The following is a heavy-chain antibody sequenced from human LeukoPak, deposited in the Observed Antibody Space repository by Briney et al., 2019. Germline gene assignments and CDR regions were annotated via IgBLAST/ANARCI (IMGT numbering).Heavy chain of an antibody. D-gene: IGHD3-10*01. J-gene: IGHJ6*03. CDR2: IYSGGST. V-gene: IGHV3-53*01. CDR3: ARASNGGLGTYYYYFLDV. CDR1: GFTVSSNY. Sequence: GGSLRLSCAASGFTVSSNYMSWVRQAPGKGLEWVSVIYSGGSTYYADSVKGRFTISRDNSKNTLYLQMNSLRAEDTAMYYCARASNGGLGTYYYYFLDVWGKGTTVTISS.